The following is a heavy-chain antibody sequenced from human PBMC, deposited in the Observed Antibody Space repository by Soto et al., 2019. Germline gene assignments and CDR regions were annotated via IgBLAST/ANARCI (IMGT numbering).Heavy chain of an antibody. Sequence: EVQLVESGGGLVQPGGSLRLSCAASGFTFSSYSMNWVRQAPGKGLEWVSYISSSSSTIYYADSVKGRFTISRDNAKNSLYLQMNSLRAEDTAVYYCAKDGADIWGSYRYTAPDYWGQGTLVTVSS. V-gene: IGHV3-48*01. D-gene: IGHD3-16*02. CDR1: GFTFSSYS. CDR2: ISSSSSTI. CDR3: AKDGADIWGSYRYTAPDY. J-gene: IGHJ4*02.